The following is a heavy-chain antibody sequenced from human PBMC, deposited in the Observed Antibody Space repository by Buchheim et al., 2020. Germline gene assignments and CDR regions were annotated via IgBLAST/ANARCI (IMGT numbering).Heavy chain of an antibody. CDR2: IRSKAYGGTT. Sequence: EVQLVESGGGLVQPGRSLRLSCTASGFTFGDYAMSWFRQAPGKGLEWVGFIRSKAYGGTTEYAASVKGRFTISRDDSKSIAYLQMNSLKTEDTAVYYCTRVPTRYSYDPSGWFDPWGQGTL. CDR3: TRVPTRYSYDPSGWFDP. CDR1: GFTFGDYA. D-gene: IGHD5-18*01. V-gene: IGHV3-49*03. J-gene: IGHJ5*02.